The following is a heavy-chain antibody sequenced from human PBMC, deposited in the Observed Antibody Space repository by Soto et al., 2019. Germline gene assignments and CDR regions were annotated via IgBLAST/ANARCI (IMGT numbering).Heavy chain of an antibody. CDR1: VYSINSGYY. J-gene: IGHJ5*02. D-gene: IGHD4-4*01. V-gene: IGHV4-38-2*02. CDR3: ARERSASTVTSSSADFDP. Sequence: PSETLSLTCVVSVYSINSGYYLAWIRQPPGKGLEWIGTINHSGTYYSPSLESRVTISVDTSKNQFSLRLRSVTAADTAVYYCARERSASTVTSSSADFDPWGQGTLVTVSS. CDR2: INHSGT.